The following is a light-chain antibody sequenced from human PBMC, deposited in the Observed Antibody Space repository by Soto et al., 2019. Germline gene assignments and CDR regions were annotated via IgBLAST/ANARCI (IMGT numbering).Light chain of an antibody. J-gene: IGKJ1*01. CDR2: GAS. CDR3: QQYNNWNLT. V-gene: IGKV3-15*01. Sequence: EIVMTQSPATLSLSPGERATLSCRASQSVSSNLAWYQQKPGQAPRLLIYGASTRATGVPARFSGSGSGTEFTLTISSLQSEDFAVYYCQQYNNWNLTFGQGTK. CDR1: QSVSSN.